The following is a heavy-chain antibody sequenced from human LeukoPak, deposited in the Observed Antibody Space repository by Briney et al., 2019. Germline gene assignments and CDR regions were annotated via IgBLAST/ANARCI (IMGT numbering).Heavy chain of an antibody. J-gene: IGHJ4*02. CDR2: ISWNSGST. CDR3: AKDRGSEYQLPDY. D-gene: IGHD2-2*01. CDR1: GFTFDDYA. V-gene: IGHV3-9*01. Sequence: GGSLRLSCAASGFTFDDYAMHWVRQAPGKGLEWVSGISWNSGSTGYADSVKGRFTISRDNAKNSLYLQMNSLRAEDTALYYCAKDRGSEYQLPDYWGQGTLVTVSS.